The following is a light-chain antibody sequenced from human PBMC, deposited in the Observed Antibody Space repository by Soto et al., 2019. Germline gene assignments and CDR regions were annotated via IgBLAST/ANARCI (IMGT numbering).Light chain of an antibody. J-gene: IGLJ3*02. V-gene: IGLV2-14*01. CDR2: EVS. CDR1: GSDIGGYDY. Sequence: QSALTQPASVSGSPGQSITISCTGSGSDIGGYDYVSWYQHHPGKAPKLIISEVSDRPSGVSNRFSGSKSGNTASLTISGLQAEDEADYYCCSYANTRTWLFGGGTKLTVL. CDR3: CSYANTRTWL.